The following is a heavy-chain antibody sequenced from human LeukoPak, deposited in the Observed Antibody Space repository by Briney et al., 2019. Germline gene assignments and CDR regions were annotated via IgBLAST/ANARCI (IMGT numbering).Heavy chain of an antibody. V-gene: IGHV4-34*01. D-gene: IGHD2-2*01. CDR1: GGSFSGYS. CDR3: ARVPSRRGYCSSTSCRIPYYYYYMDV. J-gene: IGHJ6*03. Sequence: PSETLSLTCAVYGGSFSGYSWSWIRQPPGKGLEWIGEINHSGGTTYNPSLKSRVTISVDTSKNQSSLKLSSMTAADTAVYYCARVPSRRGYCSSTSCRIPYYYYYMDVWGKGTTVTVSS. CDR2: INHSGGT.